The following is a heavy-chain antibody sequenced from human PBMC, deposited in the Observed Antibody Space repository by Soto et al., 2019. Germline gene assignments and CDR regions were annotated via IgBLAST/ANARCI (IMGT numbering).Heavy chain of an antibody. J-gene: IGHJ6*03. CDR3: ARSRMVRGYYYYYMDV. D-gene: IGHD2-8*01. CDR2: INPNSGGT. Sequence: ASVNVSCKASGYTFTGYYMHWVRQAPGQGLEWMGWINPNSGGTNYAQKFQGWVTMTRDTSISTAYMELSRLRSDDTAVYYCARSRMVRGYYYYYMDVWGKGTTVTVSS. V-gene: IGHV1-2*04. CDR1: GYTFTGYY.